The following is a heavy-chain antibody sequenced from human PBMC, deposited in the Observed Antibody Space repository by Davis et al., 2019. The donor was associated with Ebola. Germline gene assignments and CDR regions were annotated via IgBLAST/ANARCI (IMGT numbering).Heavy chain of an antibody. V-gene: IGHV3-23*01. CDR2: ISGSGGST. J-gene: IGHJ6*04. CDR3: AKELKYSSSQNLYYYYYGMDV. D-gene: IGHD6-13*01. CDR1: VITFSSYA. Sequence: GESLKISCTDSVITFSSYAMTWVRQAPGKGLEWVSAISGSGGSTYYADSVKGRFTISRDNSKNTLYLQMNSLRAEDTAVYYCAKELKYSSSQNLYYYYYGMDVWGKGTTVTVSS.